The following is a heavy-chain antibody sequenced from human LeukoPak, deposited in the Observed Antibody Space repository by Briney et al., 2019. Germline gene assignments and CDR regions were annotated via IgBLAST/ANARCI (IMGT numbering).Heavy chain of an antibody. CDR2: IYYSGST. V-gene: IGHV4-59*01. D-gene: IGHD7-27*01. CDR1: GGSISSYY. CDR3: ARVRQDWGSSDAFDI. J-gene: IGHJ3*02. Sequence: SETLSLTCTVSGGSISSYYWSWIRQPPGKGLEWIGYIYYSGSTNYNPSLKSRVTMSIDTSKNQFSLKLSSVTAADTAVYYCARVRQDWGSSDAFDIWGRGTMVTVSS.